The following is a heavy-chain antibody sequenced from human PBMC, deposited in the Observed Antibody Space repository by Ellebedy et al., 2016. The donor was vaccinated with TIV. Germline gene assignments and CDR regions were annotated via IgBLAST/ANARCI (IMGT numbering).Heavy chain of an antibody. CDR1: GFRFSDYS. J-gene: IGHJ5*01. Sequence: GESLKISCVVSGFRFSDYSMNWVRQAPGKGLEYVAVLSGIGVYAYYADSVKGRFNIFKDESQNTLVLHMNSLGGDDTAVYYCTKLPAGRIARDAGVAWFGSWGQGTLVTVSS. D-gene: IGHD6-13*01. CDR3: TKLPAGRIARDAGVAWFGS. CDR2: LSGIGVYA. V-gene: IGHV3-23*01.